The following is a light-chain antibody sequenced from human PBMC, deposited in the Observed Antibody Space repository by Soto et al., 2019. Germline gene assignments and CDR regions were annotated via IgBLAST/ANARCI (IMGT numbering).Light chain of an antibody. CDR1: SSDVGGYNY. Sequence: QSALTQPRSVSGSPGQSVTISCTGTSSDVGGYNYVSWYQQHPGKAPKLMIYDVSKRPSGVPDRFSGSKSGNTASLTISGLQAEDEADYYCCSYAGSYSLYVFGTGNKVT. CDR3: CSYAGSYSLYV. V-gene: IGLV2-11*01. J-gene: IGLJ1*01. CDR2: DVS.